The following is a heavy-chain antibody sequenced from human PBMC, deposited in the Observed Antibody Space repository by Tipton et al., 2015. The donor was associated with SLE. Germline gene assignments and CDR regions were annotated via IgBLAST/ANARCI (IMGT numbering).Heavy chain of an antibody. CDR1: GFTFSDYY. J-gene: IGHJ3*02. Sequence: SLRLSCAASGFTFSDYYMSWIRQAPGKGLEWVSYISSSGSTIYYADSVKGRFTISRDNAKNSLYLQMNSLRAEDTAVYYCARDDITGTGAFDIWGQGTMVTVSS. CDR2: ISSSGSTI. CDR3: ARDDITGTGAFDI. D-gene: IGHD1-7*01. V-gene: IGHV3-11*04.